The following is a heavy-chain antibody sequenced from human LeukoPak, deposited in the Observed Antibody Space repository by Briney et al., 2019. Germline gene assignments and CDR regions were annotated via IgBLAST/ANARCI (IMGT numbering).Heavy chain of an antibody. D-gene: IGHD3-10*01. Sequence: SETLSLTCTVSGGSISSSSYYWGWIRQPPGKGLEWIGSIYYSGSTYYNPSLKSRVTISVDTSKNQFSLKLSSVTAADTAVYYCARVTHYYGSGISWGQGTRVTVSS. CDR1: GGSISSSSYY. CDR2: IYYSGST. CDR3: ARVTHYYGSGIS. V-gene: IGHV4-39*07. J-gene: IGHJ3*01.